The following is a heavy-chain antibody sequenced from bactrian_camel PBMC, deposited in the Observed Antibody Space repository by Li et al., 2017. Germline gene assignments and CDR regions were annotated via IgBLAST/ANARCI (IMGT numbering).Heavy chain of an antibody. V-gene: IGHV3S54*01. CDR3: DLGGL. J-gene: IGHJ4*01. Sequence: HVQLVESGGGSVQAGGSLRLSCAGSGYVTSRTLMGWFRQAPGKLLEWVAAIDSGGETTSYADSVKGRFTISGDNTKNTLYLQLDRLKIEDTAMYYCDLGGLRGQGTQVTVS. CDR2: IDSGGETT. D-gene: IGHD5*01. CDR1: GYVTSRTL.